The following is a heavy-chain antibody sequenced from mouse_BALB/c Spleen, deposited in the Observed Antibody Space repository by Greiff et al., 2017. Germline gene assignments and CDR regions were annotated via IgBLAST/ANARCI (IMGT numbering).Heavy chain of an antibody. D-gene: IGHD1-1*01. CDR2: SRNKANDYTT. CDR3: ARNYYGSSPRYWYFDV. Sequence: EVKLMESGGGLVQPGGSLRLSCATSGFTFSDFYMEWVRQPPGKRLEWIAASRNKANDYTTEYSASVKGRFIVSRDTSQSILYLQMNALRAEDTAIYYCARNYYGSSPRYWYFDVWGAGTTVTVSS. CDR1: GFTFSDFY. J-gene: IGHJ1*01. V-gene: IGHV7-1*02.